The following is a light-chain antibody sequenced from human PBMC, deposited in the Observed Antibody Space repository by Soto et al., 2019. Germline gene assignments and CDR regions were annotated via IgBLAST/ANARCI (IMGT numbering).Light chain of an antibody. CDR2: AAS. CDR1: QSVSTH. V-gene: IGKV1-39*01. CDR3: QQSYSEWT. J-gene: IGKJ1*01. Sequence: DIQMTQAPSSLSASVGDRVTITCRASQSVSTHLNWYQQEPGKAPKLLIYAASRLQGGVPSRFSGSGSGIDFTLTISSLQPEDFATYYCQQSYSEWTFGQGTKVDVK.